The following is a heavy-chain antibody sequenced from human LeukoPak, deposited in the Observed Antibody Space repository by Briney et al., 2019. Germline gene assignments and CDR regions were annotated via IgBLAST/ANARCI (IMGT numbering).Heavy chain of an antibody. V-gene: IGHV3-23*01. Sequence: GGSLRLSCAASGFTFSSYSMNWVRQAPGKGLEWVSAISGSGGSTYYADSVKGRFTISRDNSKNTLYLQMNSLRAEDTAVYYCANLKTNSRSVDYWGQGTLVTVSS. CDR1: GFTFSSYS. J-gene: IGHJ4*02. CDR3: ANLKTNSRSVDY. CDR2: ISGSGGST. D-gene: IGHD6-13*01.